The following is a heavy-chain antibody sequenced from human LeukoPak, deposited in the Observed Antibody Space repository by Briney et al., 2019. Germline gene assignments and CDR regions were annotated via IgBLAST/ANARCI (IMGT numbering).Heavy chain of an antibody. CDR2: INHSGST. J-gene: IGHJ4*02. CDR3: ARHDSTRGSGLDY. D-gene: IGHD6-19*01. CDR1: GGSISSGSYY. Sequence: SETLSLTCTVSGGSISSGSYYWSWIRQPPGKGLEWIGEINHSGSTNYNPSLKSRVTISVDTSKNQFSLKLSSVTAADTAVYYCARHDSTRGSGLDYWGQGTLVTVSS. V-gene: IGHV4-39*01.